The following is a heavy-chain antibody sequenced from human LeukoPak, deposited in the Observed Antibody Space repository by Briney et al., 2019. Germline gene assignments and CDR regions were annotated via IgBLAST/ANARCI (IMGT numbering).Heavy chain of an antibody. CDR3: ARGEYSSPRSAFDI. V-gene: IGHV1-46*01. J-gene: IGHJ3*02. CDR1: GYTFTGYY. D-gene: IGHD6-6*01. CDR2: INPSGGST. Sequence: ASVKVSCKASGYTFTGYYMHWVRQAPGQGLEWMGIINPSGGSTTCAQKFQGRVTMTRDMSTSTVYMELSSLRSEDTAVYSCARGEYSSPRSAFDIWGQGTMVTVSS.